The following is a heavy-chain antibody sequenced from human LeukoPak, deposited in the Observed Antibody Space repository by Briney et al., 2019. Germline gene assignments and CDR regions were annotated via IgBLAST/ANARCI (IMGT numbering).Heavy chain of an antibody. Sequence: KPSETLSLACAVYGGSFSGYYWSWIRQPPGKGLEWIGEINHSGSTNYNPSLKSRVTISVGTSKNQFSLKLSSVTAADTAVYYCARHSLGMSFDYWGQGTLVTVSS. J-gene: IGHJ4*02. D-gene: IGHD7-27*01. CDR2: INHSGST. CDR1: GGSFSGYY. V-gene: IGHV4-34*01. CDR3: ARHSLGMSFDY.